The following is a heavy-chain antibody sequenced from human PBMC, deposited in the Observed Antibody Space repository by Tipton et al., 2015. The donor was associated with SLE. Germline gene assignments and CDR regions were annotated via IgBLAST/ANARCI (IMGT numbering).Heavy chain of an antibody. CDR3: ARDLTMEAFDI. D-gene: IGHD3-10*01. V-gene: IGHV4-39*07. CDR1: GGSISSSSYY. CDR2: IYYSGST. Sequence: TLSLTCTVSGGSISSSSYYWGWIRQPPGKGLEWIGSIYYSGSTNYNPSLKSRVTISVDTSKNQFSLKLTSVTAADTAVYYCARDLTMEAFDIWGQGTKVTVSS. J-gene: IGHJ3*02.